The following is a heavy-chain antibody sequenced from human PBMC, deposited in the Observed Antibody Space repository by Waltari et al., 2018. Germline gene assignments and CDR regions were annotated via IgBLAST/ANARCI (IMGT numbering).Heavy chain of an antibody. CDR2: ISSSSSTI. J-gene: IGHJ4*02. CDR1: GFTFSSYS. Sequence: EVQLVESGGGLVQPGGSLRLPCAASGFTFSSYSMNWVRQAPGKGLEWVSYISSSSSTIYYADSVKGRFTISRDNAKNSLFLQMNSLRAEDTAVYYCTRDLYGSGGDYFDPWGQGTLVTVSS. D-gene: IGHD6-19*01. V-gene: IGHV3-48*04. CDR3: TRDLYGSGGDYFDP.